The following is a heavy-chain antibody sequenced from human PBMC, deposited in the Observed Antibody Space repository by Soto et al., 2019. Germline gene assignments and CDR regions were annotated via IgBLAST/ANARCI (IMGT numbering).Heavy chain of an antibody. CDR3: ARDDIVVVPAAMPGGDAFDI. D-gene: IGHD2-2*01. CDR1: GGSFSGYY. V-gene: IGHV4-34*01. J-gene: IGHJ3*02. Sequence: QVQLQQWGAGLLKPSETLSLTCAVYGGSFSGYYWSWIRQPPGKGLEWIGEINHSGSTNYNPSLKSRVTISVDTSKNHFSLKLSSVTAADTAVYYCARDDIVVVPAAMPGGDAFDIWGQGTMVTVSS. CDR2: INHSGST.